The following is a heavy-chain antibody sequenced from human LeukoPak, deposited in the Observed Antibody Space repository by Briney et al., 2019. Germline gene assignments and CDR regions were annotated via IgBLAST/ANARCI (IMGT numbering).Heavy chain of an antibody. CDR3: ARGPDWFDP. CDR2: IYHSGST. D-gene: IGHD1-14*01. V-gene: IGHV4-30-2*01. CDR1: GGSISSGGYS. Sequence: SETLSLTCAVSGGSISSGGYSWSWIRQPPGKGLEWIGYIYHSGSTYYNPSLKSRVTISVDRSKNQFSLKLSSVTAADTAVYYCARGPDWFDPWGQGTLVTVSS. J-gene: IGHJ5*02.